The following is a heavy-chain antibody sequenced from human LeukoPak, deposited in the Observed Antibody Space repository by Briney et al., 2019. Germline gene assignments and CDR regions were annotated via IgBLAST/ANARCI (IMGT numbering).Heavy chain of an antibody. V-gene: IGHV1-2*02. D-gene: IGHD2-2*01. CDR2: INPNSGGT. CDR1: GGTFSSYA. CDR3: ARESCSSTSCYLYYYYMDV. Sequence: ASVKVSCKASGGTFSSYAISWVRQAPGQGLEWMGWINPNSGGTNYAQKFQGRVTMTRDTSISTAYMELSRLRSDDTAVYYCARESCSSTSCYLYYYYMDVWGKGTTVTVSS. J-gene: IGHJ6*03.